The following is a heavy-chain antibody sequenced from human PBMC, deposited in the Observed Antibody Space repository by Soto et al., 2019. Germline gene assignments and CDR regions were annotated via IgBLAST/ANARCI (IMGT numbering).Heavy chain of an antibody. CDR2: ISYDGSNK. CDR3: AKAGDSSGYYPDY. D-gene: IGHD3-22*01. CDR1: GFTFSSYG. V-gene: IGHV3-30*18. J-gene: IGHJ4*02. Sequence: VQLLESGGGLVQPGGSLRLSCAASGFTFSSYGMHWVRQAPGKGLEWVAVISYDGSNKYYADSVKGRFTISRDNSKNTLYLQMNSLRAEDTAVYYCAKAGDSSGYYPDYWGQGTLVTVSS.